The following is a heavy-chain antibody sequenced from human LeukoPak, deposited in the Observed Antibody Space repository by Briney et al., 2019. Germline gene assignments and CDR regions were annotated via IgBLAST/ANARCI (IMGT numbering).Heavy chain of an antibody. Sequence: GGSLRLSCAASGFSFSSYGMHWVRQAPGKGLEWVAVIWYDGSNKYYADSVKGRFTISRDNSKNTLYLQMNSLRAEDTAVYYCAKVDSSGWPYYFDYWGQGTLVTVSS. J-gene: IGHJ4*02. D-gene: IGHD6-19*01. V-gene: IGHV3-33*06. CDR1: GFSFSSYG. CDR3: AKVDSSGWPYYFDY. CDR2: IWYDGSNK.